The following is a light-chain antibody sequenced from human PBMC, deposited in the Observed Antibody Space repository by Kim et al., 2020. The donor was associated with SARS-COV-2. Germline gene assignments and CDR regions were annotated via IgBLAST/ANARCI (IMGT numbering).Light chain of an antibody. CDR3: QAWDSSIGRV. CDR1: KLGDKY. V-gene: IGLV3-1*01. CDR2: QDR. Sequence: SYELTQPPSVSVSPGQTASITCFGDKLGDKYASWYQQKPGQSPVLVIYQDRKRPSGIPERFSGSNSGNTATLTISGTQALDEADYLCQAWDSSIGRVFGTGTKVTVL. J-gene: IGLJ1*01.